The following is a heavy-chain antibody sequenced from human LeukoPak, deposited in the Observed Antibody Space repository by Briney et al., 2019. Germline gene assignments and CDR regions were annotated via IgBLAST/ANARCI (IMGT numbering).Heavy chain of an antibody. D-gene: IGHD4-4*01. Sequence: TSETLSLTCTVSGGSISSYYWSWIRQPAGRGLEWIGRIYTSGSTNYNPSLKSRVTMSVDTSKNQFSLKLSSVTAADTAVYYCARGYYSNGYFDYWGQGTLVTVSS. V-gene: IGHV4-4*07. J-gene: IGHJ4*02. CDR3: ARGYYSNGYFDY. CDR2: IYTSGST. CDR1: GGSISSYY.